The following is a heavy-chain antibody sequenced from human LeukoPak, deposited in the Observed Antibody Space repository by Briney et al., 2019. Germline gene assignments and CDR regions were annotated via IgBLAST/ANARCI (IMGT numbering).Heavy chain of an antibody. J-gene: IGHJ3*02. D-gene: IGHD3-22*01. CDR1: GNSISSYY. CDR2: IYYSGST. CDR3: ARVGVGYFDSSDYYRPDAFDI. Sequence: SETLSLTCTVSGNSISSYYWSWIRQPPGKGLEWIGYIYYSGSTNYNPSLKSRVTISVDTSKNQFSLKLNSVTAADTAVYYCARVGVGYFDSSDYYRPDAFDIWGQGTMVTVSS. V-gene: IGHV4-59*01.